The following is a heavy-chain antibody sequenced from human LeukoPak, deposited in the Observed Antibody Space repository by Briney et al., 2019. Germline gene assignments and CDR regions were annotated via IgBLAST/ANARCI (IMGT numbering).Heavy chain of an antibody. CDR1: GFIFSDHY. V-gene: IGHV3-11*01. J-gene: IGHJ4*02. CDR2: IDKSGTNI. Sequence: PGGSLRLSCAASGFIFSDHYMGCIRQAPGKGLEWVSYIDKSGTNIDYADSVKGRFTVSRDNTRNSLFLQMNSLRAEDPAVYFCEREERRLYGNPDHWGQGTLVTVSS. D-gene: IGHD2/OR15-2a*01. CDR3: EREERRLYGNPDH.